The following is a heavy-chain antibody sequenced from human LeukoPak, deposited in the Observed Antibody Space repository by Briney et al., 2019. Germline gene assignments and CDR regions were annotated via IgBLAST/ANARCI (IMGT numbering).Heavy chain of an antibody. J-gene: IGHJ5*02. CDR1: GGSISSYY. CDR2: IYYSGST. Sequence: PSETLTLTCTVSGGSISSYYWSWIRQPPGKGLEWIGYIYYSGSTNYNPSLKSRVTISVDTSKNQFSLKLSSVTAADTAVYYCAREGDLGDNWFDPWGQGTLVTVSS. D-gene: IGHD2-21*01. V-gene: IGHV4-59*01. CDR3: AREGDLGDNWFDP.